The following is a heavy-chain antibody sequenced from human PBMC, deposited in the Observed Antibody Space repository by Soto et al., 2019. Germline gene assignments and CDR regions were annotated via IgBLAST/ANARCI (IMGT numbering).Heavy chain of an antibody. J-gene: IGHJ4*02. V-gene: IGHV3-48*01. CDR1: GFTFRNYG. Sequence: EVQLVESGGGLVQPGGSLRLSCAASGFTFRNYGMNWVRQAPGKGLEWVSYISSSSSNTINYADSVKGRITISRDNAKNALYLQMNSLRAEDTALYYCARDLWDDLAGGEADYWGQGTLVTVSS. CDR3: ARDLWDDLAGGEADY. CDR2: ISSSSSNTI. D-gene: IGHD3-16*01.